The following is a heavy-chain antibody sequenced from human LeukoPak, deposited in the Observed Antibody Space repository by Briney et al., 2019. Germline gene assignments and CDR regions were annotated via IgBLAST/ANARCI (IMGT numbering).Heavy chain of an antibody. CDR2: IKQDGSEK. V-gene: IGHV3-7*01. J-gene: IGHJ6*03. CDR3: ARVRPPSKIQPQRPGGYFYMDV. Sequence: GGSLRLSCAASGFTFSSYWMSWVRQAPGKGLEWVANIKQDGSEKYYVDSVKGRFTISRDNAKNSLYLQMNSLRAEDTAVYYCARVRPPSKIQPQRPGGYFYMDVWGKGTTVTVSS. D-gene: IGHD5-18*01. CDR1: GFTFSSYW.